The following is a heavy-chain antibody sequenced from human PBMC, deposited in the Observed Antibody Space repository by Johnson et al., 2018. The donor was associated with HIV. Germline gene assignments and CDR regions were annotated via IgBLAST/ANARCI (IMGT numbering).Heavy chain of an antibody. CDR1: GFTFSTYA. CDR3: MTDILTGYYNPDGFDI. CDR2: ISFDGRNK. D-gene: IGHD3-9*01. V-gene: IGHV3-30*04. J-gene: IGHJ3*02. Sequence: QVQLVESGGGVVQPGRSLRLSCAASGFTFSTYAMHWVRQAPGKGLEWVAVISFDGRNKFYADSARGRFTLSRDNSKNTLYLQMSGLRVEDTAVYYCMTDILTGYYNPDGFDIWGQGTMVTVS.